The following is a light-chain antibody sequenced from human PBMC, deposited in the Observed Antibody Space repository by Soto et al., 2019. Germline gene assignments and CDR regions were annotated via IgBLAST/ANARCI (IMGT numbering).Light chain of an antibody. V-gene: IGKV2-28*01. CDR1: QSLVHSDGNNY. Sequence: DIVMTQSPLFLPVTPGEPASISSRSSQSLVHSDGNNYLDWYLQKPGQSPQLLIYLASNRASGVPDRFSGSASGTEFTLRISRVEAEDVGVYYCMQALQTWTFGQGTTVEIK. CDR3: MQALQTWT. J-gene: IGKJ1*01. CDR2: LAS.